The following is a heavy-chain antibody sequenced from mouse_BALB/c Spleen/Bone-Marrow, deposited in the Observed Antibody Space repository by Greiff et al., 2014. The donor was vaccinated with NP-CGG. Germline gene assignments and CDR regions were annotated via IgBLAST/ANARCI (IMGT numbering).Heavy chain of an antibody. CDR1: GFNIKDTY. CDR3: ARGSVLDGNFLLDY. CDR2: IDPANGNT. D-gene: IGHD2-1*01. Sequence: EVQLQQSGAELVKPGASVKLSCTASGFNIKDTYMHWVKQRPEQGLEWIGRIDPANGNTKYDPKFQGKATITADTSSNTAYLQLSSLTSEDTAVYYCARGSVLDGNFLLDYWGQGTSVTVSS. J-gene: IGHJ4*01. V-gene: IGHV14-3*02.